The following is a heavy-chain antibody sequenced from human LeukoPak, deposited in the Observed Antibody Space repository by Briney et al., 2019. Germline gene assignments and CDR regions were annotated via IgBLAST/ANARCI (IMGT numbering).Heavy chain of an antibody. Sequence: GASVKVSCKASGYTFTGYYMHWVRQAPGQGLEWMAWISTYNGDTNYAQRLQGRVTMTTDTSTSTAYMELRSLRSDDTAVYYCARAAKYYYSYGLDVWGQGTTVTVSS. V-gene: IGHV1-18*04. D-gene: IGHD6-25*01. CDR2: ISTYNGDT. J-gene: IGHJ6*02. CDR1: GYTFTGYY. CDR3: ARAAKYYYSYGLDV.